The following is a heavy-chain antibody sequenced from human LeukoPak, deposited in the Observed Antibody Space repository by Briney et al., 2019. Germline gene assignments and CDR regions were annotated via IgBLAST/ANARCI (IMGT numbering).Heavy chain of an antibody. Sequence: GGSLRLSCAASGFTFSSFAMSWVRQAPGKGLEWVSAISHIGGSTYYADSVKGRFTISRDNSKNTLYLQVNSLIIEDTAIYYCAKEPAAFPLHDALDMWGQGTMVAVSS. CDR2: ISHIGGST. V-gene: IGHV3-23*01. J-gene: IGHJ3*02. D-gene: IGHD6-13*01. CDR3: AKEPAAFPLHDALDM. CDR1: GFTFSSFA.